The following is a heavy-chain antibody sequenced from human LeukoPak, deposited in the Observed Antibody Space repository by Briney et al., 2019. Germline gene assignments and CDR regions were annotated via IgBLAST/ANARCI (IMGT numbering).Heavy chain of an antibody. Sequence: SETLSLTCTVSGGSISSYYWSWIRQPPGKGLEWIGYIYYSGSTNYNPSLKSRVSISVDTSKNQFSLKLSSVPAADTAVYYCARGGGSSMSFRFDPWGQGTLVTVSS. CDR3: ARGGGSSMSFRFDP. CDR2: IYYSGST. D-gene: IGHD2-15*01. CDR1: GGSISSYY. J-gene: IGHJ5*02. V-gene: IGHV4-59*01.